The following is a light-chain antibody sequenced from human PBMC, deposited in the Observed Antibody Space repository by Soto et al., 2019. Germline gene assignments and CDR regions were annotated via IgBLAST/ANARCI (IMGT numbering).Light chain of an antibody. V-gene: IGLV2-14*01. CDR2: EVS. Sequence: QSVLTQPASVSGSPGQSITISCTGTSSDVGGYNFVSWYQYHPGKAPKLLIYEVSNRPSGVSDRFSGSKTGNTASLTISGLQPEDEADYYCSSYTTTTALVFGSGTKVTVL. J-gene: IGLJ1*01. CDR3: SSYTTTTALV. CDR1: SSDVGGYNF.